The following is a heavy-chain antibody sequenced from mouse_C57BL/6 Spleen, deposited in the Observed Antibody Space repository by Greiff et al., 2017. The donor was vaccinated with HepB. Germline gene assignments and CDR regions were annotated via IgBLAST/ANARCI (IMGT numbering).Heavy chain of an antibody. V-gene: IGHV1-82*01. CDR1: GYAFSSSW. Sequence: QVQLKESGPELVKPGASVKISCKASGYAFSSSWMNWVKQRPGKGLEWIGRIYPGDGDTNYNGKCKGKATLTADKSSSTAYMQLSSLTSEDSAVYFCARCPIYGSSLDYWGQGTTLTVSS. CDR3: ARCPIYGSSLDY. J-gene: IGHJ2*01. D-gene: IGHD1-1*01. CDR2: IYPGDGDT.